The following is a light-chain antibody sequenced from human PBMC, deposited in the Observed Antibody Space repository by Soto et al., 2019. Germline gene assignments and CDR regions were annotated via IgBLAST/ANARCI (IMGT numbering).Light chain of an antibody. J-gene: IGKJ1*01. Sequence: DVQMTQSPSSLSASVGDRVTITCRASQRIGSYLNWYQQKPGKAPKLLIYGASGLQSGVPSRFSGSGAGTDFTLTISSLQPDDFATYYCQHYNSYSEAFGQGTKVDIK. CDR3: QHYNSYSEA. CDR2: GAS. V-gene: IGKV1-39*01. CDR1: QRIGSY.